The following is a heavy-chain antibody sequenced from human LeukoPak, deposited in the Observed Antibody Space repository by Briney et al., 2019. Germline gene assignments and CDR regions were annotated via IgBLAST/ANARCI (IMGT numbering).Heavy chain of an antibody. D-gene: IGHD4-17*01. CDR3: ALAGNYGDAIFDY. V-gene: IGHV3-30-3*01. J-gene: IGHJ4*02. CDR1: GFTFSIYA. CDR2: ISYDGSNK. Sequence: GGSLRLSCAASGFTFSIYAMHWVRQAPGKGLEWVAVISYDGSNKYYADSVKGRFTISRDNSKNTLYLQMNSLRAEDTAVYYCALAGNYGDAIFDYWGQGTLVTVSS.